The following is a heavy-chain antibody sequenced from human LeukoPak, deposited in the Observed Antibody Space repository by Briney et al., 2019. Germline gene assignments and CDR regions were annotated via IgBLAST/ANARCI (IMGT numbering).Heavy chain of an antibody. CDR2: TYYRSKWYN. Sequence: SQTLSLTCAISGDSVSSNTAAWNWIRQSPSRGLEWLGRTYYRSKWYNDYAVSMKSRLTINPDTSKNHFSLQLNSVTPEDTAVYYCARNTWGYWYFDLWGRGTLVIVSS. D-gene: IGHD1-26*01. CDR1: GDSVSSNTAA. CDR3: ARNTWGYWYFDL. V-gene: IGHV6-1*01. J-gene: IGHJ2*01.